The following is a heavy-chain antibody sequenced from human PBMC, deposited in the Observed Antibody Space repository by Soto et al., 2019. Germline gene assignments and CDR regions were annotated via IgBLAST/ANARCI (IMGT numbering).Heavy chain of an antibody. J-gene: IGHJ5*02. CDR1: GGSFSTNA. CDR3: ARARYSSRWGTFDS. D-gene: IGHD6-19*01. CDR2: IFPNVGTA. Sequence: QVHLVQSGAEVKRPGSSVKVSCKAFGGSFSTNAIDWVRQAPGQGPEWMGRIFPNVGTADYAQKFQGRLTIIADESTPTVYMQLSRLTSADTAVYFCARARYSSRWGTFDSWGQGTQVAVSS. V-gene: IGHV1-69*01.